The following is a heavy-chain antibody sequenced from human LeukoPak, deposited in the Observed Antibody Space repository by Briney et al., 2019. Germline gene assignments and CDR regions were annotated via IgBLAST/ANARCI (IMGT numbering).Heavy chain of an antibody. V-gene: IGHV3-21*01. CDR1: GFTFSSYS. CDR2: ISSSSSYI. Sequence: PGGSLGLSCAASGFTFSSYSMNWVRQAPGKGLEWVSSISSSSSYIYYADSVKGRFTISRDNAKNSLYLQMNSLRAEDTAVYYCARDLSIAAAGTYYWGQGTLVTVSS. J-gene: IGHJ4*02. D-gene: IGHD6-13*01. CDR3: ARDLSIAAAGTYY.